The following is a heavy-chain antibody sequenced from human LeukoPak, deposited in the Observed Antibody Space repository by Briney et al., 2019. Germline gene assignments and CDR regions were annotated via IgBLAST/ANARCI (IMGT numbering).Heavy chain of an antibody. CDR2: IYYSGST. CDR3: AITTAGYCSSTSCYDYYYYYGMDV. D-gene: IGHD2-2*01. J-gene: IGHJ6*02. V-gene: IGHV4-61*05. CDR1: GGSISSSSYS. Sequence: SETLSLTCTVSGGSISSSSYSWGWIRQPPGKGLEWIGYIYYSGSTNYNPSLKSRVTISVDTSKNQFSLKLSSVTAADTAVYYCAITTAGYCSSTSCYDYYYYYGMDVWGQGTTVTVSS.